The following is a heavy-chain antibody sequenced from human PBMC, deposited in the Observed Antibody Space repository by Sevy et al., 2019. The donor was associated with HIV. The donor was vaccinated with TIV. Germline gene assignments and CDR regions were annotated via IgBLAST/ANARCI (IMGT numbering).Heavy chain of an antibody. CDR2: ISSSSTI. D-gene: IGHD3-10*01. CDR1: GFTFSSYS. J-gene: IGHJ4*02. CDR3: ARENYYGSGIPIDY. V-gene: IGHV3-48*01. Sequence: GGSLRLSCAASGFTFSSYSMNWVRQAPGKVLEWVSYISSSSTIYYADSVQGRFTISRDNAKNSLYLQMNSLRAEDTAVYYCARENYYGSGIPIDYWGQGTLVTVSS.